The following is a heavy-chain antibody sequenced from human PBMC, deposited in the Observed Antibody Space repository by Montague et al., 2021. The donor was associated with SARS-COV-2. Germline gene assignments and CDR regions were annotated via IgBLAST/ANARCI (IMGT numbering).Heavy chain of an antibody. CDR1: GGSITSYH. D-gene: IGHD4/OR15-4a*01. J-gene: IGHJ3*02. CDR3: ATRSRVPLGFDI. Sequence: SETLSLTCTVSGGSITSYHWSWIRQPAGKRLEWIGRMLNNGTTKYNPSLNSRVTVSLDTSKNQLYLKLYSVTAADTAVYYCATRSRVPLGFDIWGQGTMVTVSS. V-gene: IGHV4-4*07. CDR2: MLNNGTT.